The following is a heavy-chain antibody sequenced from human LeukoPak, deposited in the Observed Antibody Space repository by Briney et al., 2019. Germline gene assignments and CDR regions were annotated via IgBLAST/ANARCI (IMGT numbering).Heavy chain of an antibody. V-gene: IGHV3-23*01. CDR1: GFTFSSYA. CDR3: AKERAVAGYYYYGMDV. D-gene: IGHD6-19*01. J-gene: IGHJ6*02. Sequence: GGSLRLSCAASGFTFSSYAMSWVRQAPGKGLEWVSTISGDGGRTYYTDSVKGRVTISRDNSKNTLYLQMNSLRAEDTAVYYCAKERAVAGYYYYGMDVWGQGTTVTVSS. CDR2: ISGDGGRT.